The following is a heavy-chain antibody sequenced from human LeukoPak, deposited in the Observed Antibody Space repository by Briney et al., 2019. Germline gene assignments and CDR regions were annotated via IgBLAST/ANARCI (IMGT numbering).Heavy chain of an antibody. CDR3: ARDPPRCSSTSCYAFDI. D-gene: IGHD2-2*01. Sequence: GGSLRLSCAASGFTFSSYSMNWVRQAPGKGLEWVSYISSSSSTIYYADSVKGRFTISRDNAKNSLYLQMNSLRAEDTAVYYCARDPPRCSSTSCYAFDIWGQGTMVTVSS. CDR1: GFTFSSYS. J-gene: IGHJ3*02. CDR2: ISSSSSTI. V-gene: IGHV3-48*04.